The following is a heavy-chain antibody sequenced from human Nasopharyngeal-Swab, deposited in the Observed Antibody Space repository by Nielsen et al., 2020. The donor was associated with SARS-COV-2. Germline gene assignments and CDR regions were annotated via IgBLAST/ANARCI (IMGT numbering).Heavy chain of an antibody. CDR2: VSYSGIT. V-gene: IGHV4-59*11. D-gene: IGHD3-22*01. J-gene: IGHJ4*02. CDR1: GAFISGHH. Sequence: GSLRLSCTVSGAFISGHHWSWIRQLPGKGLEWIGYVSYSGITNYNPSLNSRVTISADSSKNQFSLELGSVTAADTAVYYCAREEYYYDSSGNYYRAFDNWGQGTLVSVSS. CDR3: AREEYYYDSSGNYYRAFDN.